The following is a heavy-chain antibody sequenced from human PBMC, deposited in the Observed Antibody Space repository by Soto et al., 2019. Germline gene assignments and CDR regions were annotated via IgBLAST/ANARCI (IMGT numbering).Heavy chain of an antibody. J-gene: IGHJ6*02. V-gene: IGHV3-21*01. CDR1: EVTLVNHW. Sequence: PGGSLRHCCTASEVTLVNHWSTWVRQAPAKGQEWVSSISRSNRYMDYAESVKDRYTISRDNAKNSLYLQMNSVRAEDTAVYYCARFYYDSSGYLPSPYCYYYGMDVWGQGTTVTVSS. CDR2: ISRSNRYM. D-gene: IGHD3-22*01. CDR3: ARFYYDSSGYLPSPYCYYYGMDV.